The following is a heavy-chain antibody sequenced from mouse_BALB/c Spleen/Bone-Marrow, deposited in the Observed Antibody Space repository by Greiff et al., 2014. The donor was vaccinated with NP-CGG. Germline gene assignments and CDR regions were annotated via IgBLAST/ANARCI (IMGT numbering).Heavy chain of an antibody. CDR3: ARGRYGYDGWYFDV. Sequence: DLVKPGASVKLSCKASGYTFTNYWINWIKQRPGQGLEWIGRIAPGSGSTYYNEMFKGKTTLTVDTSSSTAYIQLSSLSSEGSDVYFCARGRYGYDGWYFDVWGAGTTVTVSS. V-gene: IGHV1S41*01. CDR2: IAPGSGST. D-gene: IGHD2-2*01. J-gene: IGHJ1*01. CDR1: GYTFTNYW.